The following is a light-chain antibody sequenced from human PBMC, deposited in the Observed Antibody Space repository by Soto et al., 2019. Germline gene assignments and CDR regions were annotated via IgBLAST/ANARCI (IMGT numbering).Light chain of an antibody. Sequence: QSVLTQPPSVSGAPGQRVTISCTGSSSNIGAGYDVHWYQQLPGTAPKLLIYGNSNRPSGVPDRFSGSKSGTSASLAITGLQAEDEADYYGQSYDSSLYVVFGGGTKVTVL. CDR2: GNS. CDR3: QSYDSSLYVV. CDR1: SSNIGAGYD. J-gene: IGLJ2*01. V-gene: IGLV1-40*01.